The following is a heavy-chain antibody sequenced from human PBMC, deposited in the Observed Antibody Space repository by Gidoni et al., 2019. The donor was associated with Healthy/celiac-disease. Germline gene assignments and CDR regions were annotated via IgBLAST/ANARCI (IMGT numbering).Heavy chain of an antibody. CDR3: ARGRGVDIVATIRY. J-gene: IGHJ4*02. CDR1: GFTFSSYS. D-gene: IGHD5-12*01. CDR2: ISSSSSTI. V-gene: IGHV3-48*02. Sequence: EVQLVESGGGLVQPGGSLRLSCAASGFTFSSYSMNWVRQAPGKGLEWVSYISSSSSTIYYADSVKGRFTISRDNAKNSLYLQMNSLRDEDTAVYYCARGRGVDIVATIRYWGQGTLVTVSS.